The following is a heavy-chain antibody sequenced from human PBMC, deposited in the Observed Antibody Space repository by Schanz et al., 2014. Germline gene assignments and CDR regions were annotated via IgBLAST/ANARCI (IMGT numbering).Heavy chain of an antibody. V-gene: IGHV3-30*03. D-gene: IGHD6-6*01. CDR3: ARLATSKSRLGDAVDI. Sequence: QVQLVESGGGVVQPGRSLRLSCAASGFTFSNFGLHWVRQAPGKGMNWGAVISSDGTNKLYADSVQVRFTLSKDFSKDQLYLQLTSLRPEDTAVYYCARLATSKSRLGDAVDIWGQGTMVTVSS. CDR2: ISSDGTNK. CDR1: GFTFSNFG. J-gene: IGHJ3*02.